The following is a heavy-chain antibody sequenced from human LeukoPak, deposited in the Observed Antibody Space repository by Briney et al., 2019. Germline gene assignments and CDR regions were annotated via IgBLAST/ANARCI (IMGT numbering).Heavy chain of an antibody. CDR3: VRDPGGQQPPGRFDP. CDR2: ISSSSSYI. V-gene: IGHV3-21*01. D-gene: IGHD6-13*01. CDR1: GFTFSSYA. J-gene: IGHJ5*02. Sequence: PGGSLRLSCAASGFTFSSYAMSWVHQAPGKGLEWVSSISSSSSYIYYADSVKGRFTISRDNAKNSLYLQMNSLRAEDTAVYYCVRDPGGQQPPGRFDPWGQGTLVTVSS.